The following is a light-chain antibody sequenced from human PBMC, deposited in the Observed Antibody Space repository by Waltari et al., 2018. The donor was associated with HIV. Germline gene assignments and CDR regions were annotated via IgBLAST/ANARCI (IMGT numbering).Light chain of an antibody. CDR2: GSV. J-gene: IGLJ2*01. CDR1: SSNIGAGYD. V-gene: IGLV1-40*01. Sequence: QSVLPQPPSVSGAPGQRVTISCTGNSSNIGAGYDVHWYQQLPAAAPKLLIYGSVNRPSGVPDRFSGSKSGASASLAITGLQAEDEADYYCQSYDSSLSDVVFGGGTKLTVL. CDR3: QSYDSSLSDVV.